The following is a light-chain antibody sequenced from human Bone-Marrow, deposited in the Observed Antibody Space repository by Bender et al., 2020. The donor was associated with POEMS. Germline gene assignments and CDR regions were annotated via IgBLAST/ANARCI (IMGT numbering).Light chain of an antibody. Sequence: QSVLTQPASVSGSPGQSITISCTGTSNDVGTYDLVSWYQLHPGKAPQLMIYEGSKRPSGVSNRFSGSKSGNTASLTVSGLQAEDEADYYCSSYAGSNSMVFGGGTKLTVL. J-gene: IGLJ2*01. CDR1: SNDVGTYDL. CDR3: SSYAGSNSMV. CDR2: EGS. V-gene: IGLV2-14*02.